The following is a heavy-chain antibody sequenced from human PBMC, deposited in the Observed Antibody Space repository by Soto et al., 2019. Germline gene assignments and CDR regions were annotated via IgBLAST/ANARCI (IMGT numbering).Heavy chain of an antibody. CDR3: AKEWVYDSSGWSFDY. J-gene: IGHJ4*02. V-gene: IGHV3-30*18. CDR2: VSNDGSNK. CDR1: GFTFSSHG. D-gene: IGHD3-22*01. Sequence: QVQLVESGGGVVQPGRSLRLSCAASGFTFSSHGMHWVRQAPGKGLEWVAVVSNDGSNKYYADSVKGRFTISRDNSKNTLYPQMNSLSAEDTAVYYCAKEWVYDSSGWSFDYWGQGTLVTVSS.